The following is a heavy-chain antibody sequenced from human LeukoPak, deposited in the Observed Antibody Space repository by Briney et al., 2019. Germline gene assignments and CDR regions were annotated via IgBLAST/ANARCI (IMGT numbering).Heavy chain of an antibody. CDR3: AEKLERRSRGGNWFDP. CDR2: INTNTGNP. D-gene: IGHD1-1*01. Sequence: ASEKVSCKASGYTFTSYAMNWVRQAPGQGLEWMGWINTNTGNPTYAQGFTGRFVFSLDTSVSTAYLQISSLKAEDTAVYYCAEKLERRSRGGNWFDPWGQGTLVTVSS. J-gene: IGHJ5*02. V-gene: IGHV7-4-1*02. CDR1: GYTFTSYA.